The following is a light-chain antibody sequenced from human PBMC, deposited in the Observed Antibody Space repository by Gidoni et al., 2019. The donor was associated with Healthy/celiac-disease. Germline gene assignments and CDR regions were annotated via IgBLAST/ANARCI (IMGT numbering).Light chain of an antibody. CDR1: SSNIGAGYD. V-gene: IGLV1-40*01. Sequence: QSVLTQPPSVSGAPGQRVTITCTGSSSNIGAGYDVHWYQQLPGTAPKLLIYCNSNRPSGVPDRFSGSKSGTSASLAITGLQAEDEADYYCQSYDSSLSGSYVVFGGGTKLTVL. CDR2: CNS. J-gene: IGLJ2*01. CDR3: QSYDSSLSGSYVV.